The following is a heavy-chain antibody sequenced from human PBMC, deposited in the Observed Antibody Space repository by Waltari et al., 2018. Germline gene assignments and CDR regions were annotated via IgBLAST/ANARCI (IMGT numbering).Heavy chain of an antibody. CDR3: ARDRGWNTFDY. D-gene: IGHD6-19*01. J-gene: IGHJ4*02. CDR2: IKEDGRQT. V-gene: IGHV3-7*04. CDR1: GFTFSSYW. Sequence: EVQLVESGGNLVQPGGSLRLSCAASGFTFSSYWITWVRQAPGRGLEWVANIKEDGRQTYYVDSVKGRFTISRDNAKNSLYLQMNSLRAEDTGLYYCARDRGWNTFDYWGQGTLVTVSS.